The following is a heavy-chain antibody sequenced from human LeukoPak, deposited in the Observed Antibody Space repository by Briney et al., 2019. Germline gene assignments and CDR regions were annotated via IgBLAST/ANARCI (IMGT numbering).Heavy chain of an antibody. J-gene: IGHJ3*02. Sequence: GRSLRLSCAASGFTFSSYGMHWVRQAPGKGLEWVAVISYDGSNKYYADSVKGRFTISRDNSKDTLYLQMNSLRAEDTGVYYCAKDNHSGYTSYAFDIWGQGTMVTVSS. CDR2: ISYDGSNK. D-gene: IGHD3-9*01. CDR1: GFTFSSYG. CDR3: AKDNHSGYTSYAFDI. V-gene: IGHV3-30*18.